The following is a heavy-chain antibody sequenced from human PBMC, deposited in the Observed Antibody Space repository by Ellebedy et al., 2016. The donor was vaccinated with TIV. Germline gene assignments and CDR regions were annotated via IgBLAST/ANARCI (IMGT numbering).Heavy chain of an antibody. CDR2: INNDGSST. Sequence: GESLKISCAASGVTFSIYWMHWVRQAPGKGRGWVAGINNDGSSTRYEDSVKGRFTIARDNGKNTLYLQMNSLSVEDTAVYYCARDLQTDFDYWGQGTRVTVSS. V-gene: IGHV3-74*01. CDR3: ARDLQTDFDY. J-gene: IGHJ4*02. CDR1: GVTFSIYW.